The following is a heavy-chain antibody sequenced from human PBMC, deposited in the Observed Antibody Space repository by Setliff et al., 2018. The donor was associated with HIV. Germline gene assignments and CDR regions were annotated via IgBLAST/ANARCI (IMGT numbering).Heavy chain of an antibody. CDR3: ARGLNYYGSGSCLPLGY. Sequence: PSETLSLTCAVYGGSFNDYYWTWIRQPPGKGLEWIGEIDHSGNIKYHASLKSRVTISKDTSKNQISLKLRSVTAAGTAVYYCARGLNYYGSGSCLPLGYWGQGTLVTVSS. V-gene: IGHV4-34*01. CDR1: GGSFNDYY. J-gene: IGHJ4*02. CDR2: IDHSGNI. D-gene: IGHD3-10*01.